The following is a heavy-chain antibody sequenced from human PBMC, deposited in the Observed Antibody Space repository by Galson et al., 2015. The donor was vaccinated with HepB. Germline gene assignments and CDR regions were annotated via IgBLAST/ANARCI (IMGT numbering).Heavy chain of an antibody. V-gene: IGHV3-23*01. CDR2: ITGSGGTT. Sequence: SLRLSCAVSGFTFSDYTMTWVRQAPGKGLEWVSAITGSGGTTYYADSVKGRFTISRDNSKNTVYVQMNSLRAEDTAVYYCAKVRGGWCMDVWGQGTTVTVSS. J-gene: IGHJ6*02. D-gene: IGHD2-15*01. CDR1: GFTFSDYT. CDR3: AKVRGGWCMDV.